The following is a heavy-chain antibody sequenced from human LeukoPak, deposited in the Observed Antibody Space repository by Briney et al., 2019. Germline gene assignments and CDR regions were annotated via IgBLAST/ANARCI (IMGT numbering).Heavy chain of an antibody. D-gene: IGHD1-7*01. CDR2: IYPGDSDT. CDR3: ARQRGRLELRRPWSKHNWFDP. J-gene: IGHJ5*02. V-gene: IGHV5-51*01. CDR1: GYSFTSYW. Sequence: GESLKISCKGSGYSFTSYWIGWVRQMPGKGLEWMGIIYPGDSDTRYSPSFQGQVTISADKSISTAYLQWSSLKASDTAMYYCARQRGRLELRRPWSKHNWFDPWGQGTLVTVSS.